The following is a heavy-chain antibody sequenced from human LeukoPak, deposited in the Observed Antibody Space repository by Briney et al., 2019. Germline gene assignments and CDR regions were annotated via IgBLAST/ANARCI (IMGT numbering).Heavy chain of an antibody. V-gene: IGHV3-23*01. J-gene: IGHJ4*02. CDR1: GFTFGTHA. CDR3: AARPGDLAVPFDY. D-gene: IGHD3-10*01. CDR2: ISGGGDIT. Sequence: GGSLRLSCGASGFTFGTHAMTWVRQAPGKGLEYVSLISGGGDITYYAHSLKDRFTISRDNSKNTLYLQMHSLRAEDTAVYYCAARPGDLAVPFDYWGQGTLVTVSS.